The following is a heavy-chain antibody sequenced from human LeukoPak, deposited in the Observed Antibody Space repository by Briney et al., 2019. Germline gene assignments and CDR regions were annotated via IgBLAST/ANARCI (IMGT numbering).Heavy chain of an antibody. J-gene: IGHJ3*02. D-gene: IGHD1-20*01. Sequence: GGSLRLSCAASGFTFSSYSMNWVRQAPGKGLEWVSSISSSSSYIYYADSVKGRFTISRDNAKNSPYLQMNSLRAEDTAVYYCARDERLTGTPDAFDIWGQGTMVTVSS. CDR2: ISSSSSYI. CDR3: ARDERLTGTPDAFDI. V-gene: IGHV3-21*01. CDR1: GFTFSSYS.